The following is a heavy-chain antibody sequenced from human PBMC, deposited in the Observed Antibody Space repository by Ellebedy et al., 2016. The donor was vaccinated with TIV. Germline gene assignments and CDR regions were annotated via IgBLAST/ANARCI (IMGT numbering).Heavy chain of an antibody. D-gene: IGHD2-15*01. CDR2: INPSGGST. V-gene: IGHV1-46*04. CDR1: GYTFTSYY. J-gene: IGHJ4*02. CDR3: ARTGYCSGGSCYKGSSFDY. Sequence: AASVKVSCKASGYTFTSYYMHWVRQAPGQGLEWMGIINPSGGSTSYAQKLQGRVTMTRDTSTSTVYMELSSLRSEDTAVYYCARTGYCSGGSCYKGSSFDYWGQGTLVTVSS.